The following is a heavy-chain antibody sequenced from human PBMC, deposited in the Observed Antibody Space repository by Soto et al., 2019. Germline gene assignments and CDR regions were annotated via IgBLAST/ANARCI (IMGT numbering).Heavy chain of an antibody. CDR2: IYYSGST. CDR3: ARSIAARPEPNWFDP. D-gene: IGHD6-6*01. Sequence: PSETLSLTCTVSGGSISSGGYYWSWIRQHPGKGLEWIGYIYYSGSTYYNPSLKSRVTISVDTSKNQFSLKLSSVTAADTAVYYCARSIAARPEPNWFDPWGQGXLVTVSS. V-gene: IGHV4-31*03. CDR1: GGSISSGGYY. J-gene: IGHJ5*02.